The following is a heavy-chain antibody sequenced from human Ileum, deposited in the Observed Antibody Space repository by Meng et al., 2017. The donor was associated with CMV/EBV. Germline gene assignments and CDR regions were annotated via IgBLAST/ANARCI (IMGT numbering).Heavy chain of an antibody. V-gene: IGHV3-30-3*01. CDR1: GFTFSSFA. J-gene: IGHJ4*02. CDR3: ASPYDDTGYYSGY. D-gene: IGHD3-22*01. CDR2: ISYDGSKK. Sequence: GGSLRLSCAASGFTFSSFAMHWVRRAPGKGLEWVTVISYDGSKKYYSDSVKGRFTISRDNSKNTLYLEMSSLRAEDTAVYYCASPYDDTGYYSGYWGQGTLVTVSS.